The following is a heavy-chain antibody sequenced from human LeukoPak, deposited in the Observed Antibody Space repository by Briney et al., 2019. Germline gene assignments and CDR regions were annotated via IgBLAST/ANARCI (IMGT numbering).Heavy chain of an antibody. D-gene: IGHD3-22*01. J-gene: IGHJ3*02. CDR1: GFTFSNYD. V-gene: IGHV3-13*01. CDR3: ARAARFYGSSGAHAFDI. CDR2: IGTGGDT. Sequence: GGSLRLSCVASGFTFSNYDMHWVRHGTGRGLEWVSDIGTGGDTHYPDSVKGRFTISRENAKNSLYLQMNSLRVGDTAMYYCARAARFYGSSGAHAFDIWGQGTMVTVS.